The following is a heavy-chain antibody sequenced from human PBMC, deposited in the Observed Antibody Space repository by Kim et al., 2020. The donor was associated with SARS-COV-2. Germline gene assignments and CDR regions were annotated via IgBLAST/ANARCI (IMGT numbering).Heavy chain of an antibody. V-gene: IGHV4-34*01. Sequence: SETLSLTCAVYGGSFSGYYWSWIRQPPGKGLEWIGEINHSGSTNYNPSLKSRVTISVDTSKNQFSLKLSSVTAADTAVYYCARGVSYSSSWYWDPRRDAFDIWGQGTMVTVSS. CDR3: ARGVSYSSSWYWDPRRDAFDI. CDR2: INHSGST. J-gene: IGHJ3*02. D-gene: IGHD6-13*01. CDR1: GGSFSGYY.